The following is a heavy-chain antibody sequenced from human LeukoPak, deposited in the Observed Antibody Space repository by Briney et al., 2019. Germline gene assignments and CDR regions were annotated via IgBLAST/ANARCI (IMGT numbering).Heavy chain of an antibody. CDR2: IKRKADGAAR. CDR1: GFTFSNAW. Sequence: PGGSLRFSCVVSGFTFSNAWMSWVRQAPGKGLEWVGRIKRKADGAARDFAAPVKGRFAISRDDSKNTVYLQMNSLKTEDTAVYYCGLGSGRSDFDYWGQGTLVTVSS. V-gene: IGHV3-15*01. CDR3: GLGSGRSDFDY. J-gene: IGHJ4*02. D-gene: IGHD3-10*01.